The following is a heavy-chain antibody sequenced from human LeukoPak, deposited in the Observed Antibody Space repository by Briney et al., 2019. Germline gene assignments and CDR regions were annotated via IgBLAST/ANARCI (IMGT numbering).Heavy chain of an antibody. D-gene: IGHD3-22*01. CDR3: ARDTGNYYDSSGVADY. CDR1: GYTFTGYY. V-gene: IGHV1-2*02. J-gene: IGHJ4*02. Sequence: ASVKVSCKASGYTFTGYYMHWVRQAPGQGLEWMGWINPNSGGTNFAQKFQGRVTMTRDTSISTVYMELGRLRSDDTAVYYCARDTGNYYDSSGVADYGGRGTLVTVS. CDR2: INPNSGGT.